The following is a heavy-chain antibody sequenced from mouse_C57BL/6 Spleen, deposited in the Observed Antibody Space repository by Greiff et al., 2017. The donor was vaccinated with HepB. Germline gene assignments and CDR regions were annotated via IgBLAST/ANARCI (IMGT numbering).Heavy chain of an antibody. D-gene: IGHD2-10*02. Sequence: VQLQESGAELARPGASVKLSCKASGYTFTSYGISWVKQRTGQGLEWIGEIYPRSGNTYYNEKFKGKATLTADKSSSTAYMELRSLTSEDSAVYFCAREGYGNYGAYWGQGTLVTVSA. CDR2: IYPRSGNT. CDR1: GYTFTSYG. J-gene: IGHJ3*01. CDR3: AREGYGNYGAY. V-gene: IGHV1-81*01.